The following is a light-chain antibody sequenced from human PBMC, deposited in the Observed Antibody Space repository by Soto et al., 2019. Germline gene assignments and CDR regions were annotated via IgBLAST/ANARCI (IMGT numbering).Light chain of an antibody. Sequence: EIVITQSPATLSVSPGERATLSCRASQRISINLAWYQQTPGQAPRLLIYAASTRATGVPARFSGSGSGTEFTLTISSLQPEDFATYFCQQSYSTLPWTFGQGTKVDIK. CDR3: QQSYSTLPWT. CDR1: QRISIN. V-gene: IGKV3-15*01. J-gene: IGKJ1*01. CDR2: AAS.